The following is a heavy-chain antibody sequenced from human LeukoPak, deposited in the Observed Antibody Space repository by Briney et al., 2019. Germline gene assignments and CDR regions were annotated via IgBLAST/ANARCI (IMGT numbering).Heavy chain of an antibody. CDR2: MNPNSGNT. CDR3: ARGQLASGSSEAFDI. D-gene: IGHD1-26*01. J-gene: IGHJ3*02. Sequence: ASVKVSCKASGYTFTSYNINWVRQATGQGLEWMGWMNPNSGNTGYAQKFQGSVTMTRNTFISTAYMELSRLRSADTAVYYCARGQLASGSSEAFDIWGQGTMVTVSS. CDR1: GYTFTSYN. V-gene: IGHV1-8*02.